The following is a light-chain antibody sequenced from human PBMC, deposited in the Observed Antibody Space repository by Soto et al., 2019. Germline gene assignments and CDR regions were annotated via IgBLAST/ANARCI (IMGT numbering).Light chain of an antibody. Sequence: IQITQPPSSLCAPAGARVTITCLASQSISSWLAWYQQKPGKAPKLLIYDASSLESGVPSRFSGSGSGTEFTLTISSLQPEDFVTYCCQQDDSCSVTFGQGTKV. CDR3: QQDDSCSVT. J-gene: IGKJ1*01. V-gene: IGKV1-5*01. CDR2: DAS. CDR1: QSISSW.